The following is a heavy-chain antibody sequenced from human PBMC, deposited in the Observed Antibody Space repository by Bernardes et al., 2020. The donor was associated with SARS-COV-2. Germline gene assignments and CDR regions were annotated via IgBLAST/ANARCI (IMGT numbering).Heavy chain of an antibody. CDR2: INPNSGDT. CDR3: VRDPWGPRDY. J-gene: IGHJ4*02. CDR1: GYTFTGYY. Sequence: ASVKVSCKASGYTFTGYYMHWVRQAPGQGLEWLGWINPNSGDTNYAQKFQGWVTMTRDTSISTAYMELSRLRSDDTAVYYCVRDPWGPRDYWGQGTLVTVSS. D-gene: IGHD7-27*01. V-gene: IGHV1-2*04.